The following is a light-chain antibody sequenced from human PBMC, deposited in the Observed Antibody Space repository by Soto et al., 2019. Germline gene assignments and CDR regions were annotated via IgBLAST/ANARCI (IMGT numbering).Light chain of an antibody. CDR3: CSYAGSSVYV. J-gene: IGLJ1*01. Sequence: QSVLTQVASVSGSPGQSITISCTGTSSDVGTFNLVSWYQQHPGKAPRLMIYEVIKRPSGVSNRFSGSKSGNTASLTISGLQSEDEADYCCCSYAGSSVYVFGTGTKVTVL. V-gene: IGLV2-23*02. CDR2: EVI. CDR1: SSDVGTFNL.